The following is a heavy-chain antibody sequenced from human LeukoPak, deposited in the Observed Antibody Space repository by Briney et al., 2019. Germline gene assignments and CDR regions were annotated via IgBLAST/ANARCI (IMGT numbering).Heavy chain of an antibody. D-gene: IGHD3-10*01. CDR2: IDYSGST. CDR1: GGSISSYY. V-gene: IGHV4-59*01. CDR3: ARESTRVRGVMKN. J-gene: IGHJ4*02. Sequence: SETLSLTCTVSGGSISSYYWSWIRQPPGQGLEWIGFIDYSGSTNYNPSLKSRVTISLDTSKNQFSLRLSSVTAADTAVYYCARESTRVRGVMKNWGQGTLVTVSS.